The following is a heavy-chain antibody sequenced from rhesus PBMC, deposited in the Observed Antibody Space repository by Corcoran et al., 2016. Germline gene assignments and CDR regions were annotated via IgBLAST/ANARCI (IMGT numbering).Heavy chain of an antibody. V-gene: IGHV4S9*01. CDR1: GGSMSARSF. Sequence: QVRLQESGPGLVKSSETLSLTCAVSGGSMSARSFWNWIPPPPGKGLEWIGNIYANSVTTYNPSLKSRVTISKDTSNNQFFLKVTSVTAADTAVYYCASPFERGRFEVWGAGILVTVSS. J-gene: IGHJ5-1*01. D-gene: IGHD3-34*01. CDR3: ASPFERGRFEV. CDR2: IYANSVTT.